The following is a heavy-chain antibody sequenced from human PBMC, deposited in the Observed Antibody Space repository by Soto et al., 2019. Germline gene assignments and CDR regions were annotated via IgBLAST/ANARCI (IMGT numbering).Heavy chain of an antibody. D-gene: IGHD1-26*01. Sequence: QVQLVESGGGVVQPGRSLGLSCAASGFTFNTYGMHWVRQAPGKGLEWVAAISYDGINKYYVDSVKGRFTISRDNSKNTLYVQMNSLRAEDMALYYCARSPQPTRGIHWYFDLWGRGILVTVSS. J-gene: IGHJ2*01. CDR1: GFTFNTYG. CDR2: ISYDGINK. V-gene: IGHV3-30*03. CDR3: ARSPQPTRGIHWYFDL.